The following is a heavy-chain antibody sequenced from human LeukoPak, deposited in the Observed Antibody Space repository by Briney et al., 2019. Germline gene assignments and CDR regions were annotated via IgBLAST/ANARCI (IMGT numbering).Heavy chain of an antibody. Sequence: PGGSLRLSCAASGFTFSSYSMNWVRQAPGKGLEWVSSISSSSSYIYYADSVKGRFTISRDNAKNSLYLQMNSLRAEDTAVYYCARERGYSGWPFDYWGQGTLVTVSS. CDR1: GFTFSSYS. V-gene: IGHV3-21*01. CDR2: ISSSSSYI. D-gene: IGHD6-19*01. CDR3: ARERGYSGWPFDY. J-gene: IGHJ4*02.